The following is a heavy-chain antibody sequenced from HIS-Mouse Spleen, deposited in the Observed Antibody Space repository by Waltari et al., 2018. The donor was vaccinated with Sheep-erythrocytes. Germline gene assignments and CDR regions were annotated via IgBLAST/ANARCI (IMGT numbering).Heavy chain of an antibody. CDR1: GFTFSSYA. CDR2: ISGSGGST. J-gene: IGHJ4*02. V-gene: IGHV3-23*01. CDR3: AKRRTGDGGLDY. D-gene: IGHD7-27*01. Sequence: EVQLLESGGGLVQPGGSLRLSCAASGFTFSSYAMSWVRQAPGKGLEWVSAISGSGGSTYNADSRKGRFTISRDNSKNTLYLQMNSLRAEDTAVYYCAKRRTGDGGLDYWGQGTLVTVSS.